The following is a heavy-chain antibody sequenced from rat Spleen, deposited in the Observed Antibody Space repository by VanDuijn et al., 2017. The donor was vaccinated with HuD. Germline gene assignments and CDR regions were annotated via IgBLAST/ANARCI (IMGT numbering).Heavy chain of an antibody. CDR3: VRANRETYAHFDY. D-gene: IGHD3-8*01. V-gene: IGHV2-32*01. CDR2: MWSDGGT. CDR1: GFSLINYH. J-gene: IGHJ2*01. Sequence: QVQLKESGPGLVLPSQTLSLTCTVSGFSLINYHVHWVRQPPGKGLEWMGIMWSDGGTSYNSTLKSRLSVSRDISKGQVFLRMNSLQTEDTATYYCVRANRETYAHFDYWGQGVMVTVSS.